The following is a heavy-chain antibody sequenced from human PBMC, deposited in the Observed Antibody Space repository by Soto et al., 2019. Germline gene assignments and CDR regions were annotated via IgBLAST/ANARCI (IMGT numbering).Heavy chain of an antibody. V-gene: IGHV3-30*18. CDR3: AKGRYDCLGGYYYHGGFNCYCYGMDV. CDR2: ISYDGSNK. Sequence: QVQLVESGGGVVQPGRSLRLSCAASGFTFSSYGMHWVRQAPGKGLEWVAVISYDGSNKYYADSVKGRFTISRDKSKNTLFLQMNSLRAEDRTVYYCAKGRYDCLGGYYYHGGFNCYCYGMDVWGQGTTVTVSS. J-gene: IGHJ6*02. D-gene: IGHD3-3*01. CDR1: GFTFSSYG.